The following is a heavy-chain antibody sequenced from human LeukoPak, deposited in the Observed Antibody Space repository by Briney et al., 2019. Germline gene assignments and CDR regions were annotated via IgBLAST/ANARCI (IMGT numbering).Heavy chain of an antibody. CDR3: ARHEGSGSYYSY. J-gene: IGHJ4*02. Sequence: GESLKISCKGSGYSSTTYWIAWVRQMPGRGLEWMGIISPDDSDIRYSPSFQGHVTISADKSISTAYLQWSSLQASDTAMYYCARHEGSGSYYSYWGQGTLVTVSS. CDR2: ISPDDSDI. CDR1: GYSSTTYW. D-gene: IGHD1-26*01. V-gene: IGHV5-51*01.